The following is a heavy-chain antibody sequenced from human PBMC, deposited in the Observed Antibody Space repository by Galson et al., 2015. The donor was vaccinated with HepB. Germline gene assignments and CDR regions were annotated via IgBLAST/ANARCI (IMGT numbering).Heavy chain of an antibody. Sequence: CAISEDSVSSNSAAWNWIRQSPSRGLEWLGRTYYRSKWYNDYAVSVKSRITISPDTSKNQFSLQLNSVTPEDTAVYYCASDRGSTGAFDIWGQGTMVTVSS. J-gene: IGHJ3*02. D-gene: IGHD1-14*01. CDR1: EDSVSSNSAA. CDR3: ASDRGSTGAFDI. CDR2: TYYRSKWYN. V-gene: IGHV6-1*01.